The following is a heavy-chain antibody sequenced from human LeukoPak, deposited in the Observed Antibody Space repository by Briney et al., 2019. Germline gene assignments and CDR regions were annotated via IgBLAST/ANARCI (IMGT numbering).Heavy chain of an antibody. CDR2: IHSSSGSI. Sequence: GGSLRLSCAASGXNFTNYNMNWVRQAPGKGLEWVSSIHSSSGSIYYADSLKGRFTISRDNAKNSLYLQMNSLRAEDTAVYYCARDLAWDAFDIWGQGTMVTVSS. V-gene: IGHV3-21*01. CDR3: ARDLAWDAFDI. J-gene: IGHJ3*02. CDR1: GXNFTNYN.